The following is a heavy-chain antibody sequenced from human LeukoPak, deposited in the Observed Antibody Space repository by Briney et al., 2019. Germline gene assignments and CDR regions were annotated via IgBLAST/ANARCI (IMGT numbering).Heavy chain of an antibody. D-gene: IGHD4-17*01. V-gene: IGHV1-24*01. CDR3: ARDAMTSVTTSPYYFDY. CDR2: FDPEDGET. CDR1: GYTLTELS. J-gene: IGHJ4*02. Sequence: GASVKVSCKVSGYTLTELSMHWVRQAPGKGLEWMGGFDPEDGETIYAQKFQGRVTMTKDTSTSTVYMELSSLRSGDTAVFYCARDAMTSVTTSPYYFDYWGQGTLVTVSS.